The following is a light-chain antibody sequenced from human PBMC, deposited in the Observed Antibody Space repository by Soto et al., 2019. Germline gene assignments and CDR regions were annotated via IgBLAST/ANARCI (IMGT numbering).Light chain of an antibody. CDR2: EVS. Sequence: QSALTQPASVSGSPGQSITISCTGTSSDVGGYNYVSWYQQHPGKAPKLMIYEVSNRPSGVSNRFSGSKSGNTASLTISGLQAEDEADYDCRSYTSSSTPVVFGGGTKVTVL. V-gene: IGLV2-14*01. CDR1: SSDVGGYNY. CDR3: RSYTSSSTPVV. J-gene: IGLJ2*01.